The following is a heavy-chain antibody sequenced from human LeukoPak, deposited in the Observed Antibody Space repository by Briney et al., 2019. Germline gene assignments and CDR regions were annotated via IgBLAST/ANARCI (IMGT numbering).Heavy chain of an antibody. CDR1: GYTFTGYY. CDR3: AGTGYSSGWDFVDY. D-gene: IGHD6-19*01. Sequence: GASVKVSCKASGYTFTGYYMHWVRQAPGQGLEWMGWINPNSGSTNYAQNFQGRVTMTRDTSISTAYMELSRLKSDDTAVYYCAGTGYSSGWDFVDYWGQGTLVTVSS. V-gene: IGHV1-2*02. CDR2: INPNSGST. J-gene: IGHJ4*02.